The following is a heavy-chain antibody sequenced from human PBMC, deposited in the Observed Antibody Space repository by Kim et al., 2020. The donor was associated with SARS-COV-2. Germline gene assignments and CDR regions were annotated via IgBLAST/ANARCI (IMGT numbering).Heavy chain of an antibody. Sequence: YVDTVKGRLTISRDNAKNSLYLQMNSLRAEDTAVYYCARGKVRGYWYFDLWGRGTLVTVSS. V-gene: IGHV3-7*01. J-gene: IGHJ2*01. CDR3: ARGKVRGYWYFDL. D-gene: IGHD3-10*01.